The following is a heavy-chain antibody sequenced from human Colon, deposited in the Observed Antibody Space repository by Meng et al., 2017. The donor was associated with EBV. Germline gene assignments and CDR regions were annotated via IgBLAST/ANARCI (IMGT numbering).Heavy chain of an antibody. CDR1: GGSVSSGGYY. D-gene: IGHD6-19*01. Sequence: QVQRQEAGPGLVKPSPTLSLTCTGSGGSVSSGGYYWSWIRQHPGKGLEWFGHIYYSGSTFYNPSLKRRVIISIDTSKNQFSLNLRSVTAADTAVYYCARVSSGWDYFDYWGQGTLVTVSS. CDR2: IYYSGST. J-gene: IGHJ4*02. CDR3: ARVSSGWDYFDY. V-gene: IGHV4-31*03.